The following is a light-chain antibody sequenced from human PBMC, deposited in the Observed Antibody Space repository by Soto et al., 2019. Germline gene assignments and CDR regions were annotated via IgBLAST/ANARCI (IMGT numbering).Light chain of an antibody. CDR2: GNI. CDR3: QSYDSSLSGSYV. Sequence: QTVVTQPPSVSGAPGQRVTISCTGSSSNLGAGFDVNWYQVLPGTAPKLLIYGNINRPSGVPDRFSGSRSGASASLAITGLQAEDEADYYCQSYDSSLSGSYVFGTGTKLTVL. J-gene: IGLJ1*01. V-gene: IGLV1-40*03. CDR1: SSNLGAGFD.